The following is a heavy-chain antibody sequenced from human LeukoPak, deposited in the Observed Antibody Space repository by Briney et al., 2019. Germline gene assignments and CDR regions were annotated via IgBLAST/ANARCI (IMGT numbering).Heavy chain of an antibody. V-gene: IGHV1-2*02. Sequence: ASVKVSCKTSGYTFTGYYMHWVRQAPGQGLEWMGWINPNSGGTNYAQKFQGRVTMTRDTSISTAYMELRRLRSDDTAVYYCARRRAYYYYMDVWGKGTTVTVSS. J-gene: IGHJ6*03. CDR3: ARRRAYYYYMDV. CDR1: GYTFTGYY. CDR2: INPNSGGT.